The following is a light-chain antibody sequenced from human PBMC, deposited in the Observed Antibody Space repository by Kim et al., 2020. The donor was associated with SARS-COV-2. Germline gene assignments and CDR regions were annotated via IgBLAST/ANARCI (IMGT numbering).Light chain of an antibody. J-gene: IGLJ3*02. V-gene: IGLV3-10*01. CDR1: ALPKKY. Sequence: SYELTQPPSVSVSPGQTARITCSGDALPKKYAYWYQQKSGQAPVLVIYEDRKRPSGIPERFSGSSSGTMATLTISGAQVEDEADYYCYSTDSNGNHRVFGGGTKLTVL. CDR2: EDR. CDR3: YSTDSNGNHRV.